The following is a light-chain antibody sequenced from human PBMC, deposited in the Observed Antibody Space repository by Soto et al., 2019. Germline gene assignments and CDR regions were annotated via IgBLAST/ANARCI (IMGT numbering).Light chain of an antibody. J-gene: IGKJ1*01. V-gene: IGKV1-5*01. CDR1: ESIRTW. CDR3: QQYHNYPRT. CDR2: DAS. Sequence: DIQMTQSPSTLSASVGGRVTITCRASESIRTWLAWYQHKPGKAPKFLIYDASSLESGVPSRFSGSGSGTEFTLTISNLQPDDFATYFCQQYHNYPRTFGQGTKVDI.